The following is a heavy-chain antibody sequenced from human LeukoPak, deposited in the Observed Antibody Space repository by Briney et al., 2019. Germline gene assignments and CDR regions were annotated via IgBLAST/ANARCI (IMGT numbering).Heavy chain of an antibody. CDR1: KFTFSDFL. V-gene: IGHV3-7*01. D-gene: IGHD5-12*01. CDR3: ARLWGGATIFDL. J-gene: IGHJ4*02. Sequence: GGCLRLSCAASKFTFSDFLMSWVRQAPGKGGGWVASINQDGSTQHYVDSVKGRFIVSRDNAKNSLYLQTNSLRTDDTAIYYCARLWGGATIFDLWGQGTLFTVSS. CDR2: INQDGSTQ.